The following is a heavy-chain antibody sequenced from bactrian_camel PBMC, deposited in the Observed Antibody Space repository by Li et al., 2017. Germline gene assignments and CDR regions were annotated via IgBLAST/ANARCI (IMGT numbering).Heavy chain of an antibody. CDR2: INSGGGST. V-gene: IGHV3S40*01. D-gene: IGHD1*01. CDR3: AAYALCDKWFPMESYY. J-gene: IGHJ4*01. Sequence: VQLVESGGGVVQPGGSLRLPCAASGFTFSSYDMKWVRQAPGKGLEWVSAINSGGGSTYYADSVKGRFAISQDNAKTTVHLQMSSLKPEDTAMYRCAAYALCDKWFPMESYYLAQGTQVTVS. CDR1: GFTFSSYD.